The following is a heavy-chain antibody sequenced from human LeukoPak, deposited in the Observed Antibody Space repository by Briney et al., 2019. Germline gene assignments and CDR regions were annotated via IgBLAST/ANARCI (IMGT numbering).Heavy chain of an antibody. D-gene: IGHD2-15*01. CDR2: ISSSGSTI. CDR1: GFTFSDYY. CDR3: ATCCSGGRCYPTFDY. Sequence: GGSLRLSCAASGFTFSDYYMSWIRQAPGKGLEWVSYISSSGSTIYYADSVKGRFTISRDNAKNSLYLQMNSLRAEDTAVYYCATCCSGGRCYPTFDYWGQGTLVTVSS. J-gene: IGHJ4*02. V-gene: IGHV3-11*01.